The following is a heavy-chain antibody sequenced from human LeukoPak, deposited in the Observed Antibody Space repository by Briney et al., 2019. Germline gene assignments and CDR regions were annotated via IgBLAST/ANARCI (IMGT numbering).Heavy chain of an antibody. J-gene: IGHJ5*02. V-gene: IGHV4-31*03. CDR3: ARQGDFWSGYYHNPWFDP. CDR2: IYYSGST. CDR1: GGSISSGGYY. D-gene: IGHD3-3*01. Sequence: NASETLSLACTVSGGSISSGGYYWSWIRQHPGKGLEWIGYIYYSGSTYYNPSLKCRVTISVDTSKNQFSLKLSSVTAADTAVYYCARQGDFWSGYYHNPWFDPWGQGTLVTVSS.